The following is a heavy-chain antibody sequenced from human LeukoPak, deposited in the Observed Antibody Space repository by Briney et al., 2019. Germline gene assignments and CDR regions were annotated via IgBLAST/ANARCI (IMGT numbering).Heavy chain of an antibody. V-gene: IGHV1-46*01. CDR1: EYTFTNYY. CDR2: INPSGGST. J-gene: IGHJ5*02. CDR3: ARGGVIITSWFDP. Sequence: ASVKVSCKASEYTFTNYYMHWVRLAPGQGLEWMGIINPSGGSTSYAQKFQGRVTMTRDMSTSTVYMELSSLRSEDTAVYYCARGGVIITSWFDPWGQGTLVTVSS. D-gene: IGHD3-10*01.